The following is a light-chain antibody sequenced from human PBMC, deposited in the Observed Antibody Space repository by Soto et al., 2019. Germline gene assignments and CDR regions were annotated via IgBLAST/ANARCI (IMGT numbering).Light chain of an antibody. CDR1: QSVSSN. Sequence: EIVMTQSPATLPVSPLERATLCFRASQSVSSNLAWYQQKPGQAPRFLIYGASTRATGIPARFSGSGSGTEFTLTISSLQSEDFAVYYCQQYDNWPLTFGGGTKVDI. J-gene: IGKJ4*01. V-gene: IGKV3-15*01. CDR2: GAS. CDR3: QQYDNWPLT.